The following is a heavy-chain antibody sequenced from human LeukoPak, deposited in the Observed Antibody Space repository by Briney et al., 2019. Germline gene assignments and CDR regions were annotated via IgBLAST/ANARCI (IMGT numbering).Heavy chain of an antibody. CDR3: ARDALYCSSTSCYRYWYFDL. D-gene: IGHD2-2*01. CDR2: IHYSGSS. CDR1: GGSIRGYY. Sequence: NPSETLSLTCTVSGGSIRGYYWTWLRQPPGKGLEWLGYIHYSGSSNYNPSLKSRVTISVDTSKNQFFLRLNFVTAADTAVYYCARDALYCSSTSCYRYWYFDLWGRGTLVTVSS. V-gene: IGHV4-59*13. J-gene: IGHJ2*01.